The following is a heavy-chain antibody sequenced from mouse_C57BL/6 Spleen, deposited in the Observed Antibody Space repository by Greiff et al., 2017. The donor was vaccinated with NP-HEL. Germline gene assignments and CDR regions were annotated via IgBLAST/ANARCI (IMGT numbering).Heavy chain of an antibody. D-gene: IGHD2-3*01. CDR3: ARDGYPNYYAMDY. J-gene: IGHJ4*01. Sequence: QVQLKQSGPGLVQPSQSLSITCTVSGFSLTSYGVHWVRQSPGKGLEWLGVIWSGGSTDDNAAFISRLSISKDNSKGQVFFKMNSLQADDTAIYYCARDGYPNYYAMDYWGQGTSVTVSS. CDR2: IWSGGST. CDR1: GFSLTSYG. V-gene: IGHV2-2*01.